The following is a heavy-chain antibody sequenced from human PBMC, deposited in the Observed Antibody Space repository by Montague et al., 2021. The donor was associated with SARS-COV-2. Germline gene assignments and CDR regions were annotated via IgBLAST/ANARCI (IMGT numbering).Heavy chain of an antibody. CDR2: IKLDGSEE. CDR1: GFLFGDYW. J-gene: IGHJ6*03. V-gene: IGHV3-7*01. CDR3: ARATLYMDV. Sequence: SLSLSCAASGFLFGDYWMSWVRQAPGKGLEWVANIKLDGSEEYYMDSVKGRFTVSRDNAKNSLYLQMNSLRAEDTAVYYCARATLYMDVWGKGTTVTVSS.